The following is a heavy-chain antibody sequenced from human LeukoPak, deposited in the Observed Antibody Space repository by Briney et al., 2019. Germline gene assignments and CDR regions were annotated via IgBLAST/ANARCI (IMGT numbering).Heavy chain of an antibody. CDR3: ARGRDYLDY. J-gene: IGHJ4*02. CDR2: IKQDGSEK. V-gene: IGHV3-7*04. CDR1: GFTFSSYW. Sequence: PGGSLRLSCAASGFTFSSYWMSWVRQAPGKGLEWVAKIKQDGSEKVYVDSVKGRFTISRDNAKNSLYVQMNSLRAEDMAVYYCARGRDYLDYWGQGTLVTVSS.